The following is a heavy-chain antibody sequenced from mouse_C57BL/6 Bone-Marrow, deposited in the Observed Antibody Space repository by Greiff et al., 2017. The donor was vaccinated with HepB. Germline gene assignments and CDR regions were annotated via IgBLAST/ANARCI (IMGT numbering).Heavy chain of an antibody. CDR3: ARGYDYDAMDY. CDR2: SRNKANDYTT. Sequence: EVQWVESGGGLVQSGRSLRLSCATSGFTFSDFYMEWVRQAPGKGLEWIAASRNKANDYTTEYSASVKGRFIVSRDTSQSILYLQMNALRAEDTAIYYCARGYDYDAMDYWGQGTSVTVSS. J-gene: IGHJ4*01. CDR1: GFTFSDFY. V-gene: IGHV7-1*01.